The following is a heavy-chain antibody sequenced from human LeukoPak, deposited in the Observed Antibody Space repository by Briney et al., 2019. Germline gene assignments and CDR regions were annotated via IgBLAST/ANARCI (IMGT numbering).Heavy chain of an antibody. CDR3: AKDGGSDPDAFDI. V-gene: IGHV3-30*02. Sequence: GGSLRLSCAASGFTFSSYGMHWVRQTPGKGLEWVAFVRYDGSNKYYADSVKGRFTFSRDNTKNTLYLQMNSLRAEDTAVYYCAKDGGSDPDAFDIWGQGTMVTVSS. D-gene: IGHD2-15*01. J-gene: IGHJ3*02. CDR1: GFTFSSYG. CDR2: VRYDGSNK.